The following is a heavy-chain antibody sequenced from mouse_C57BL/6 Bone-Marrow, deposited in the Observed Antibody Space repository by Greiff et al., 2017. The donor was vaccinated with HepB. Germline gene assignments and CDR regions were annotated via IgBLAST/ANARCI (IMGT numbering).Heavy chain of an antibody. CDR3: ARCDGYYVMIAY. J-gene: IGHJ3*01. CDR1: GYSFTSYY. Sequence: QVQLQQSGPELVKPGASVKISCKASGYSFTSYYIHWVKQRPGQGLEWIGWIYPGSGNTKYTEKFKGKATLTADTSSSTAYMQLSSLTSEDSAVYYCARCDGYYVMIAYWGQGTLVTVSA. D-gene: IGHD2-3*01. V-gene: IGHV1-66*01. CDR2: IYPGSGNT.